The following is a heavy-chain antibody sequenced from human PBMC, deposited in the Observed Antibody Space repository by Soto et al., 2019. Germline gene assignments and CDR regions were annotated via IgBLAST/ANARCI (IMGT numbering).Heavy chain of an antibody. CDR2: IYVTGAV. Sequence: SETLSLTCSVSGAALNSGTYYWSWIRQVPGKGLEWIGHIYVTGAVDYNPSLRDRITISQDTSERQFSLNLRLVTAADTAVYYCARLRIATNNYKWFDPWGQGTLVTVSS. J-gene: IGHJ5*02. D-gene: IGHD2-21*01. V-gene: IGHV4-31*03. CDR1: GAALNSGTYY. CDR3: ARLRIATNNYKWFDP.